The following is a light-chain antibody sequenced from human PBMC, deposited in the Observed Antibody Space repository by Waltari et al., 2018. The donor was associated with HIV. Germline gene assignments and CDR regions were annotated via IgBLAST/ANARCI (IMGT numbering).Light chain of an antibody. Sequence: QSALTQPPSASGSPGQSVTLSCTGSNSDIGSYDYVSWSQLHPGKAPKLVISEVTKRPSGVSDRFSGSKSANTAFLTVSGLQAEDEADYYCSSFADRDGFYVLFGGGTRLIVL. J-gene: IGLJ2*01. CDR2: EVT. CDR3: SSFADRDGFYVL. CDR1: NSDIGSYDY. V-gene: IGLV2-8*01.